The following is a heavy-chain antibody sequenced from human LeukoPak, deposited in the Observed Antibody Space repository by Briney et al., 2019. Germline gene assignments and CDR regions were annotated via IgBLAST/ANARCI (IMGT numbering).Heavy chain of an antibody. CDR1: GFTFSSYA. V-gene: IGHV3-23*01. CDR2: IRGGGGST. CDR3: AKDHTSLGGLDY. J-gene: IGHJ4*02. D-gene: IGHD2-2*01. Sequence: GGSLRLSCAASGFTFSSYAMTWVRQAPGKGLEWVSVIRGGGGSTTYADAVKGRFTISRDDSKNTVYLQMNSLRADDTAVYYCAKDHTSLGGLDYWGQGTLVTVSS.